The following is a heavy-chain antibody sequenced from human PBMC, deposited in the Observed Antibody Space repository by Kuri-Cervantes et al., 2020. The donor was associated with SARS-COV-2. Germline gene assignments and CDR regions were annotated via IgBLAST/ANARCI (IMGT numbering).Heavy chain of an antibody. CDR1: GFTFSSYG. V-gene: IGHV3-30*02. D-gene: IGHD1-1*01. CDR3: AKAQTGRSPDAFDI. Sequence: GGSLRLSCAASGFTFSSYGMHWVRQAPGKGLEWVAFIRYDGSNKYYADSVKGRFTISRDNSKNALYLQMNSLRAEDTAVYYCAKAQTGRSPDAFDIWGQGTMVTVSS. CDR2: IRYDGSNK. J-gene: IGHJ3*02.